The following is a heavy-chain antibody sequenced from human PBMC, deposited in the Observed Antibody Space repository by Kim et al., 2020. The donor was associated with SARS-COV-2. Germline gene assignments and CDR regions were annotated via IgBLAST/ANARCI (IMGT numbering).Heavy chain of an antibody. V-gene: IGHV4-59*08. CDR2: SSRGST. J-gene: IGHJ4*02. Sequence: SSRGSTTYNPSLKSRVTISVDTSKNRFSRKLGSVTAADTAVYYCGRGFDYWGQGTLVTVSS. D-gene: IGHD2-15*01. CDR3: GRGFDY.